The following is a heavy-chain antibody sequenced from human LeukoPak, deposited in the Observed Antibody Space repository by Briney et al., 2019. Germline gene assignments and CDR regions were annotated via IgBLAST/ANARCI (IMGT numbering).Heavy chain of an antibody. V-gene: IGHV3-64D*09. D-gene: IGHD2-15*01. Sequence: GGSLRLSCSASGFPFSSYAMHWVRQAPGKGLEYVSAISDSGGSTYYADSVKGRFTISRDNSKNTLYLQMSSLRAEDTAVYFCVRGYSFGPYGMDVWGRGTTVTVSS. CDR1: GFPFSSYA. CDR3: VRGYSFGPYGMDV. J-gene: IGHJ6*02. CDR2: ISDSGGST.